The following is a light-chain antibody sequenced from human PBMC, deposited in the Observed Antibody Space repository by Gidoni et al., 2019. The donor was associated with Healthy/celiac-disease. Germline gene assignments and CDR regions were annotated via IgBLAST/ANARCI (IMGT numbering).Light chain of an antibody. J-gene: IGKJ2*01. CDR3: QQYGSSPPMYT. V-gene: IGKV3-20*01. Sequence: EIVLTQSPGTLSLSPGERATLSCRASQSVSSSYLAWYQQKPGQAPRLLIYGASSRATGIPDRFSGRGSGTDFTLTISRLEPEDFAVYYCQQYGSSPPMYTFXXXTKLEIK. CDR1: QSVSSSY. CDR2: GAS.